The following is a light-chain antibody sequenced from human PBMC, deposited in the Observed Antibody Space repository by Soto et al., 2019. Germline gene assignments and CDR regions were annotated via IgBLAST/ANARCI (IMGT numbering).Light chain of an antibody. Sequence: QSALTQPASVSGSPGQSITISCTGTSSDVGGYKYVSWYQQEPGKAPKLMIYEVSNRPSGVSHRFSGSKSGNTASLTISGLQAEDEADYYCSSYTSSSTRVFGTGTKLTVL. CDR2: EVS. J-gene: IGLJ1*01. CDR1: SSDVGGYKY. CDR3: SSYTSSSTRV. V-gene: IGLV2-14*01.